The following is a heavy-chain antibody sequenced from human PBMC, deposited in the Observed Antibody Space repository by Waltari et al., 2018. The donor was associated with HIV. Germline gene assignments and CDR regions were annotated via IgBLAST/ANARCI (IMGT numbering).Heavy chain of an antibody. J-gene: IGHJ4*02. CDR1: GFNFNNYA. Sequence: QVQLVQSGAEVKKPGASVKVYCVTYGFNFNNYAIHWMGQAPGHGLEWMGSINVGSVQTRYSQMFQDRVTFTRDTSETTIFMELKSLEYEDTALYFCARGTDWVVDVFEYWGQGTLVTVSS. V-gene: IGHV1-3*01. CDR2: INVGSVQT. D-gene: IGHD2-15*01. CDR3: ARGTDWVVDVFEY.